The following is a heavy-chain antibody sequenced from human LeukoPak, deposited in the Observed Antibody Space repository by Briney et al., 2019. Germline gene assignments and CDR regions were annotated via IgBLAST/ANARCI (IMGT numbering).Heavy chain of an antibody. D-gene: IGHD6-19*01. Sequence: PSETLSLTCAVSGGSISGRYWSWLRQPPGKGLEWIANLRYDGSPNYTHSLESRATISVDTSKNQFSLRLTSVTAADTSVYSCVVTQKWLAFDYWGQGILVTVSS. V-gene: IGHV4-59*08. CDR3: VVTQKWLAFDY. J-gene: IGHJ4*02. CDR2: LRYDGSP. CDR1: GGSISGRY.